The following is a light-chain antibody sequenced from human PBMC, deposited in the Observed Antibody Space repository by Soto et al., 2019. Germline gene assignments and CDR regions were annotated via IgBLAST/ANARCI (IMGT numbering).Light chain of an antibody. CDR3: SSYTSNNFYV. CDR1: GSDISAYNY. CDR2: EVG. V-gene: IGLV2-14*01. J-gene: IGLJ1*01. Sequence: QSALTQPASVSGSPGQSITISCTGTGSDISAYNYVSWYQQHPGKAPKLMIYEVGDRPSGLSNRFSGSKSGNTASLTISRLQAEDEADYYRSSYTSNNFYVFGTGTKSPS.